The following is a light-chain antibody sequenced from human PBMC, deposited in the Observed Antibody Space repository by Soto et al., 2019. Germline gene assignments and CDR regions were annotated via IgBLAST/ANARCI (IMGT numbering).Light chain of an antibody. CDR2: DAS. J-gene: IGKJ5*01. Sequence: VVTQSPSTLALSPGERATLSCRASQSVDTYLAWYQQKPGQAPRLLIFDASKRAAGIPARFSGSGSWTDFTLTISSLEPEDFAVYYCQHRSEWPVSFGQGTRLEIK. CDR1: QSVDTY. V-gene: IGKV3-11*01. CDR3: QHRSEWPVS.